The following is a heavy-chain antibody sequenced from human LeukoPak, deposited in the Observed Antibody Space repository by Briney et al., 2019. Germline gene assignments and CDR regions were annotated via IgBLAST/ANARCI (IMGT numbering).Heavy chain of an antibody. CDR2: IYYSGST. CDR1: GGSISSSGYN. Sequence: SETLSLTCTVSGGSISSSGYNWGWIRQPPGKGLEWIGSIYYSGSTYYNPSLKSRVTISVDTSKNQFSLKLMSVTAADTAVYYCANLIAAAPYFQHWGQGTLVTVSS. CDR3: ANLIAAAPYFQH. V-gene: IGHV4-39*07. J-gene: IGHJ1*01. D-gene: IGHD6-13*01.